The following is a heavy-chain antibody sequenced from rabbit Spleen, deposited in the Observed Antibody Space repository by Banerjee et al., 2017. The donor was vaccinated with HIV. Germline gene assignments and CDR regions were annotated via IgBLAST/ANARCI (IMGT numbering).Heavy chain of an antibody. V-gene: IGHV1S45*01. D-gene: IGHD4-1*01. CDR3: ASGDGSSGWGFDL. Sequence: QEELEESGGGLVKPEGSLTLTCKASGFSFSDRDVMCWVRQAPGKGLEWIACIYTGDANTYYASWAKGRFTISKTSSTTVTLQLNSLTAADTATYFCASGDGSSGWGFDLWGQGTLVTVS. CDR2: IYTGDANT. J-gene: IGHJ4*01. CDR1: GFSFSDRDV.